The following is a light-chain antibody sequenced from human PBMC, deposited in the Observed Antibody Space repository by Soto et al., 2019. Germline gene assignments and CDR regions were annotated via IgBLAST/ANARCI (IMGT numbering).Light chain of an antibody. V-gene: IGKV3-11*01. Sequence: ELVLTQSPGTLSLSPGERATLSCRASQSVGSSLAWYQQRPGQAPRLLIYDAFIRATGIPARFSGSESGTDFTLTISSLEPEDFAVYYCQQRSNWPLTFGQGTRLE. J-gene: IGKJ5*01. CDR3: QQRSNWPLT. CDR2: DAF. CDR1: QSVGSS.